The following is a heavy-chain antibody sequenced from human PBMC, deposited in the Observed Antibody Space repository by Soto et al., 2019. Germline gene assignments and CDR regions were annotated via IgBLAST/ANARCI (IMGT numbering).Heavy chain of an antibody. Sequence: QVQLVQSGAEVKKPGSSVKVSCKASGGTFSSHAINWVRQAPGQGLEWMGGIVPIFGTSNYAQKFQARVTIPADKSTSTAYMEISRLTCEDTAPYYCARVRGDGYNSGSVYWGQGTLVTVSS. V-gene: IGHV1-69*06. CDR1: GGTFSSHA. CDR3: ARVRGDGYNSGSVY. CDR2: IVPIFGTS. D-gene: IGHD5-12*01. J-gene: IGHJ4*02.